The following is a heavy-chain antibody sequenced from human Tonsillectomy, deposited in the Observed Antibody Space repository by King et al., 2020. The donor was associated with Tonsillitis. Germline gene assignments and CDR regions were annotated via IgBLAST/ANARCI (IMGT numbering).Heavy chain of an antibody. Sequence: VQLVESGGGLVQPGGSLKLSCAASGFIFSGSDMHWVRQPSGKGLEWSCRSTRRTYNFAIIYAQSLRARFIISRDDSKNAAFLQMNMLAIEDPAVYFCIRGFPHYFDTWGQGTLVTVSS. D-gene: IGHD2/OR15-2a*01. CDR2: STRRTYNFAI. CDR1: GFIFSGSD. J-gene: IGHJ4*02. CDR3: IRGFPHYFDT. V-gene: IGHV3-73*01.